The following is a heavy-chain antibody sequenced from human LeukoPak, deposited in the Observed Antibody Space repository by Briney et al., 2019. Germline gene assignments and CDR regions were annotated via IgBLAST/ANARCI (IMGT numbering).Heavy chain of an antibody. CDR1: GYSFTTYA. CDR2: IHTNTGDP. D-gene: IGHD5-18*01. V-gene: IGHV7-4-1*02. J-gene: IGHJ3*02. CDR3: ARDGYSNDWDPSSAFDI. Sequence: GASVKVSCKASGYSFTTYAINWVRQAPGQGLEWMGWIHTNTGDPTYVQGFTGRFVFSLDTSVSTAYLQISNLKAEDTAVYYCARDGYSNDWDPSSAFDIWGRGTMVTVSS.